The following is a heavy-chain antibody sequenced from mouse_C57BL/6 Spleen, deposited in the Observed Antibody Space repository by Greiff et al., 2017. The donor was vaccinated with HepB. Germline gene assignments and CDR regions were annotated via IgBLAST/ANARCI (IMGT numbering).Heavy chain of an antibody. D-gene: IGHD2-4*01. CDR3: ARYEDYDEGAMDY. J-gene: IGHJ4*01. V-gene: IGHV1-22*01. CDR2: INPNNGGT. CDR1: GYTFTDYN. Sequence: VQLQQSGPELVKPGASVKMSCKASGYTFTDYNMHWVKQSHGKSLEWIGYINPNNGGTSYNQKFKGKATLTVNKSSSTAYMELRSLTSEDSAVYYCARYEDYDEGAMDYWGQGTSVTVSS.